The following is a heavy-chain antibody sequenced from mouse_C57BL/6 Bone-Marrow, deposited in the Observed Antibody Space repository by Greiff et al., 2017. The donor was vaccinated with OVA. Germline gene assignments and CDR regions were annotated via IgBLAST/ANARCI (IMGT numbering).Heavy chain of an antibody. CDR1: GYTFTDYY. CDR2: INPNNGGT. J-gene: IGHJ1*03. Sequence: DVQLQQSGPELVKPGASVKISCKASGYTFTDYYMNWVKQSHGKSLEWIGDINPNNGGTSYNQKFKGKATLTVDKSSSTAYMELRSLTSEDSAVYYCARSDYGSSHWYFDVWGTGTTVTVSS. V-gene: IGHV1-26*01. D-gene: IGHD1-1*01. CDR3: ARSDYGSSHWYFDV.